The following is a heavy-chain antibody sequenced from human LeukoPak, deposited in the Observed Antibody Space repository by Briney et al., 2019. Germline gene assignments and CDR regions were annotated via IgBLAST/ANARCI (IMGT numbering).Heavy chain of an antibody. Sequence: ASVKVSCKASGGTFSIYAISWVRQAPAQGLEWMGGIIPIFGTANYAQKFQGRVTITADESTSTAYMELSSLRSEDTAVYYCARGTTVTHYLDYWGQGTLVTVSS. CDR2: IIPIFGTA. CDR3: ARGTTVTHYLDY. V-gene: IGHV1-69*13. J-gene: IGHJ4*02. D-gene: IGHD4-17*01. CDR1: GGTFSIYA.